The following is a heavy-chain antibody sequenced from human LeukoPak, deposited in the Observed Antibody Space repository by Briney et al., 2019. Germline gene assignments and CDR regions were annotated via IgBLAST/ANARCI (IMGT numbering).Heavy chain of an antibody. CDR1: GFTFSSCS. CDR2: ISSSSSTI. D-gene: IGHD4/OR15-4a*01. V-gene: IGHV3-48*01. CDR3: ARALNYYYMDA. J-gene: IGHJ6*03. Sequence: GGSLRLSCAASGFTFSSCSMNWVRQAPGKGLEWVSYISSSSSTIYYADSVKGRFTISGDNAKNSLYLQMNSLRAEDTAVYYCARALNYYYMDAWGKGTTVTVSS.